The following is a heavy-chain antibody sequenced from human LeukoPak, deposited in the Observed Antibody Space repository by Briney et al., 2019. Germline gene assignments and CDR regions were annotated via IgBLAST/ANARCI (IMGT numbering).Heavy chain of an antibody. D-gene: IGHD1-26*01. V-gene: IGHV3-23*01. CDR3: TRDFSPEVEVGPTYY. Sequence: GRSLRLSCAASGFTFSSYAMSWVRQAPGKGLEWVSAISGSGGSTNHADSVKGRFTISRDNSKNTLYLQMNNLRPEDTALYYCTRDFSPEVEVGPTYYWGQGTLVTVSS. CDR1: GFTFSSYA. CDR2: ISGSGGST. J-gene: IGHJ4*02.